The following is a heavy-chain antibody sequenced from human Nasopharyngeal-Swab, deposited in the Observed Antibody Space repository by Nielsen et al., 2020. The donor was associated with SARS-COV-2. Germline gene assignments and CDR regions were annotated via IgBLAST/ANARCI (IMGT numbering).Heavy chain of an antibody. CDR1: GFTFSGYW. J-gene: IGHJ3*02. CDR2: IKQDGSEK. Sequence: GESLKISCAASGFTFSGYWMSWVRQAPGKGLEWVANIKQDGSEKYYVDSVKGRFSISRDNAKNSLFLQMNSLRAEDTAVYYCARDLARYDILTGYTDAFDIWGQGTMVTVSS. D-gene: IGHD3-9*01. CDR3: ARDLARYDILTGYTDAFDI. V-gene: IGHV3-7*01.